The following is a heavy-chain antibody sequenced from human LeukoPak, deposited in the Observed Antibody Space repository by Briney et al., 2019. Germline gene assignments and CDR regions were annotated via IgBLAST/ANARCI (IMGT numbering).Heavy chain of an antibody. CDR3: ARTRVRGPIRGKSYFDY. J-gene: IGHJ4*02. V-gene: IGHV1-8*01. CDR2: MNPNSGNT. CDR1: GYTFTSYD. Sequence: ASVKVSCKASGYTFTSYDINWVRQATGQGLEWMGWMNPNSGNTGYAQKFQGRVTMTRNTSISTAYMELSSLRSEDTAVYYCARTRVRGPIRGKSYFDYRGQGTLVTVSS. D-gene: IGHD3-10*01.